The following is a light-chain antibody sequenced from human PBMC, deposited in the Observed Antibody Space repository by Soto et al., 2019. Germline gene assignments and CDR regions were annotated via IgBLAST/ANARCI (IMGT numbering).Light chain of an antibody. V-gene: IGLV7-46*01. CDR3: FLTYSGARPVV. CDR1: TGPVTSGHW. CDR2: DTS. J-gene: IGLJ2*01. Sequence: QSVVTQEPSLTVSPGGTVTLTCDSSTGPVTSGHWPYWLQQKPGQAPRTLIYDTSKKHSWTPARFSGSLLGGKAALTLSCAQPEDEADYDCFLTYSGARPVVFGGGTKLTVL.